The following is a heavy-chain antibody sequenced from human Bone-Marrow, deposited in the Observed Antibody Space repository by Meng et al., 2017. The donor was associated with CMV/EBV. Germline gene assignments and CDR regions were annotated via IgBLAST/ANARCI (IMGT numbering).Heavy chain of an antibody. D-gene: IGHD3-3*01. J-gene: IGHJ3*02. CDR1: GFTFSSHA. CDR2: ISGSGSST. CDR3: AKDYDLWSCYDHDAFDI. V-gene: IGHV3-23*01. Sequence: GESLKIFLAASGFTFSSHAMSRVRQAPGKGLEWVSDISGSGSSTYYADSVKGRLTISRDNSKNTLYLQMNSLRAEDTAVYYCAKDYDLWSCYDHDAFDIWGQGTRVTVSS.